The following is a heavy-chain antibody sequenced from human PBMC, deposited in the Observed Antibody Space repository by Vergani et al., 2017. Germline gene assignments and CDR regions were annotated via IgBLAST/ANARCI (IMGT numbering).Heavy chain of an antibody. J-gene: IGHJ5*02. CDR3: ARGGYYGSGSPNWFDP. D-gene: IGHD3-10*01. CDR2: IWYDGSNK. CDR1: GFTFSSYG. Sequence: QVQLVESGGGVVQPGRSLRLSCAASGFTFSSYGMHWVRQAPGKGLEWVAVIWYDGSNKYYADSVKGRFTISGDNSKNTLYLQMNSLRAEDTAVYYCARGGYYGSGSPNWFDPWGQGTLVTVSS. V-gene: IGHV3-33*01.